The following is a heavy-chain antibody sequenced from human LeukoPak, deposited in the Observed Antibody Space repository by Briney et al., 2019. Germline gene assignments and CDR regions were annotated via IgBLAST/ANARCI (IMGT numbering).Heavy chain of an antibody. D-gene: IGHD3-3*01. V-gene: IGHV1-8*03. CDR2: MNPNSGNT. CDR3: ARGEYDFWSGYRPTYYYYYMDV. Sequence: ASVKVSCKASGYTFTSYDINWVRQATGQGLERMGWMNPNSGNTGYAQKFQGRVTITRNTSISTAYMELSSLRSEDTAVYYCARGEYDFWSGYRPTYYYYYMDVWGKGTTVTVSS. J-gene: IGHJ6*03. CDR1: GYTFTSYD.